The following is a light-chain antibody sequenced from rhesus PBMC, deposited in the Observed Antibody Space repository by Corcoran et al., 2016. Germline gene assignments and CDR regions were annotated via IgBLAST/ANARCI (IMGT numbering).Light chain of an antibody. J-gene: IGKJ4*01. Sequence: DIVMTQTPLSLPVTLGEPASISCRSSQSLLSSNGYNYLNWYLQKPGQSPQLLIYYGSIRAAGVPDRFSGSGSGTDFPLNISRVEAEDVGVYYCMQALQTLTFGGGTKVEI. CDR3: MQALQTLT. V-gene: IGKV2-60*01. CDR2: YGS. CDR1: QSLLSSNGYNY.